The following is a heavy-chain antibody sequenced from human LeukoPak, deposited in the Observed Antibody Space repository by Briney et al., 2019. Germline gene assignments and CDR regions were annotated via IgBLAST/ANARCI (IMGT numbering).Heavy chain of an antibody. CDR2: INPKSGGR. V-gene: IGHV1-2*02. CDR3: ERGGSVEAAGKLFGY. D-gene: IGHD6-13*01. CDR1: GYTVTDYL. Sequence: GSSVKVSCMASGYTVTDYLMHWVRQAPGQGLEGMGWINPKSGGRNYAKKFQGRVTMTRNTAISTAYMELSRLRSDDAAVYDGERGGSVEAAGKLFGYWCQGNLVIVSA. J-gene: IGHJ4*02.